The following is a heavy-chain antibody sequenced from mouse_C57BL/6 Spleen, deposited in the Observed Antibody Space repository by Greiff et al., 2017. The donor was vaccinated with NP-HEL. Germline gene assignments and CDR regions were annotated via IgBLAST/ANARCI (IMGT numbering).Heavy chain of an antibody. D-gene: IGHD2-4*01. V-gene: IGHV5-9-1*02. CDR2: ISSGGDYI. CDR3: TREEYDYDGPY. Sequence: DVQLVESGEGLVKPGGSLKLSCAASGFTFSSYAMSWVRQTPEKRLEWVAYISSGGDYIYYADTVKGRFTISRDNARNTLYLQMSSLKSEDTAMYYCTREEYDYDGPYWGQGTLVTVSA. J-gene: IGHJ3*01. CDR1: GFTFSSYA.